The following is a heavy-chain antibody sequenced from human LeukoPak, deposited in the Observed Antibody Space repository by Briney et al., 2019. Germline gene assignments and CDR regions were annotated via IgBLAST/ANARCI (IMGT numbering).Heavy chain of an antibody. J-gene: IGHJ5*02. CDR2: INHSGST. CDR3: ARGRRITMVREVRFDP. D-gene: IGHD3-10*01. V-gene: IGHV4-34*01. Sequence: SETLSLTCAVYGGSFSGYYWSWIRQPPGKGLEWIGEINHSGSTNYNPSLKSRVTISVDTSKNQFSLKLSSVTAADTAVYYCARGRRITMVREVRFDPWGQGTLVTVSS. CDR1: GGSFSGYY.